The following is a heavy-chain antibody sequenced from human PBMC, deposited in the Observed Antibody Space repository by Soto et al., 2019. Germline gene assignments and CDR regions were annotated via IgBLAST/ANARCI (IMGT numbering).Heavy chain of an antibody. Sequence: EVQLVESGGGLVEPGGSLRLSCATSGFTFSTCSMNWVRQAPGKGLEWVSSISATGTYTFYADSLKGRCTISRDNARNALLVQMKSLRGEETALYFWTTEYNSRKDLHPWGQGAPVTFSP. J-gene: IGHJ5*02. CDR1: GFTFSTCS. CDR3: TTEYNSRKDLHP. CDR2: ISATGTYT. V-gene: IGHV3-21*01. D-gene: IGHD6-6*01.